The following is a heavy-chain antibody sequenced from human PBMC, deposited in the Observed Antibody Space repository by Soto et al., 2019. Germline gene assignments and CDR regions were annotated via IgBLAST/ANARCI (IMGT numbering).Heavy chain of an antibody. Sequence: QVQLQESGPGLVKPSQTLSLTCTVSGASISSCDDYWSWIRQPPGKGLEWIGYTHYSGSVNYNPSLKSRVTISADASRSHVALILKSVTAADTAVYYCGRHGNYDIGWFDPWGQGILVTVSS. D-gene: IGHD3-9*01. V-gene: IGHV4-30-4*01. J-gene: IGHJ5*02. CDR1: GASISSCDDY. CDR2: THYSGSV. CDR3: GRHGNYDIGWFDP.